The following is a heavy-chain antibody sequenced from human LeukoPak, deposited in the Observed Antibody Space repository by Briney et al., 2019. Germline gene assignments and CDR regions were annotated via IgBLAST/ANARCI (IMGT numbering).Heavy chain of an antibody. D-gene: IGHD3-16*02. CDR1: GFTVSSNY. CDR2: ICSGGST. J-gene: IGHJ4*02. CDR3: ARMGELSLAFDY. Sequence: GGSLRLSCAASGFTVSSNYMSWVRQAPGKGLEWVSIICSGGSTYYADSVKGRFTISRDNSKNTLYLQMNSLRAEDTAVYYCARMGELSLAFDYWGQGTLVTVSS. V-gene: IGHV3-53*01.